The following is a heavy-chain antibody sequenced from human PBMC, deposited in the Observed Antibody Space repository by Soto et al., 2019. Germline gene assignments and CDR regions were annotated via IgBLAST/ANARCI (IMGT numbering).Heavy chain of an antibody. CDR3: ARIIAKSSSWFRY. V-gene: IGHV2-26*01. J-gene: IGHJ4*02. CDR1: GFSLSNARMG. D-gene: IGHD6-13*01. Sequence: QVTLKESGPVLVKPTETLTLTCTVSGFSLSNARMGVSWIRQPPGKALEWLAHIFSNDEKSYSTSLKSRLTTSKDTSKSQVVLTMTNMDPVDTATYYCARIIAKSSSWFRYWGQGTLVTVSS. CDR2: IFSNDEK.